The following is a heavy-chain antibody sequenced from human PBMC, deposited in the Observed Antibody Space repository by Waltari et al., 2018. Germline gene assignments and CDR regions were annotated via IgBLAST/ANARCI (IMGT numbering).Heavy chain of an antibody. D-gene: IGHD3-22*01. J-gene: IGHJ2*01. CDR3: ARLPDSSGYLYWYFDL. CDR2: IYPVDSDT. CDR1: GYSFTSYW. V-gene: IGHV5-51*03. Sequence: EVQLVQSGAEVKKPGESLKISCKGSGYSFTSYWIGWVRQMPGKGLEWMGIIYPVDSDTRYSPSFQGQVTISADKSISTAYLQWSSLKASDTAMYYCARLPDSSGYLYWYFDLWGRGTLVTVSS.